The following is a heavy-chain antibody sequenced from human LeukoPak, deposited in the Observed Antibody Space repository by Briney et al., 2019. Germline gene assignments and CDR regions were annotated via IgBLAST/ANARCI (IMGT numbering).Heavy chain of an antibody. D-gene: IGHD4-17*01. J-gene: IGHJ6*02. Sequence: SETLSLTCTVSGGSISSYYWSWIRQPPGKGLEWIGYIYYSGSTNYNPSLKSRVTISVDTSKIQFSLKLSSVTAADTAVYYCARVETTVTTSNYYYYGMDVWGQGTTVTVSS. CDR1: GGSISSYY. V-gene: IGHV4-59*01. CDR3: ARVETTVTTSNYYYYGMDV. CDR2: IYYSGST.